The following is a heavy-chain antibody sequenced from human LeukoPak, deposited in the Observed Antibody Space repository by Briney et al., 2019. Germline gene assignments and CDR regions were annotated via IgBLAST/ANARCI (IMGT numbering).Heavy chain of an antibody. CDR1: GFAFSSYW. CDR3: ARDQNYYDTSGELYHVY. CDR2: IKRDGREK. D-gene: IGHD3-22*01. Sequence: GSLRLSCAASGFAFSSYWMSWVRQAPGEGLEWAANIKRDGREKYYVDSVKGRFTISRDNAVNSLYLQMNSLRAEDTAVYYCARDQNYYDTSGELYHVYWGQGTLVTVSS. V-gene: IGHV3-7*01. J-gene: IGHJ4*02.